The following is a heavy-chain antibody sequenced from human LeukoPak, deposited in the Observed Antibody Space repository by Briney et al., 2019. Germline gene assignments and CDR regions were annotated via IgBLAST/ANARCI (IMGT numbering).Heavy chain of an antibody. CDR1: GYTFTSYG. CDR2: ISAYNGNT. CDR3: ARSGSYSVRWYFDL. Sequence: ASVKVSCKASGYTFTSYGISWVRQAPGQGLEWMGWISAYNGNTNYAQKLQGRVTMTTDTSTNTAYMELRSLRSDDTAVYYCARSGSYSVRWYFDLWGRGTLVTVSS. D-gene: IGHD1-26*01. V-gene: IGHV1-18*01. J-gene: IGHJ2*01.